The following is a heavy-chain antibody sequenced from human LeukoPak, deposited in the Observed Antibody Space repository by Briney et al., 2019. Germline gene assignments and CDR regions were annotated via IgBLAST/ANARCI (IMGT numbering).Heavy chain of an antibody. CDR3: AKNAPWAAAGTG. CDR1: GFTFSSYG. V-gene: IGHV3-30*02. Sequence: PGGSLRLSCAASGFTFSSYGMHWVRQAPGKGLEWVAFIRYDGSNKYYVDSAKGRFTISRDNSKNTLYLQMNSLRAEDTAVYYCAKNAPWAAAGTGWGQGTLVTVSS. CDR2: IRYDGSNK. J-gene: IGHJ4*02. D-gene: IGHD6-13*01.